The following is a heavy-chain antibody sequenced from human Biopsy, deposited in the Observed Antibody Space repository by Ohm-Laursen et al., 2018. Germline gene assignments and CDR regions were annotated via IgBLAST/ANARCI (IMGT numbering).Heavy chain of an antibody. Sequence: TLSLTCTVSGGSISSYYWNWIRQPPGKGLEWIGYIYYSGTTDYSPSLKSRVTISIDKSKNQFFLKLSSVTAADTAVYYCARSNGYGDYRFDDWGQGTLVTVAS. CDR1: GGSISSYY. CDR2: IYYSGTT. V-gene: IGHV4-59*01. CDR3: ARSNGYGDYRFDD. D-gene: IGHD4-11*01. J-gene: IGHJ4*02.